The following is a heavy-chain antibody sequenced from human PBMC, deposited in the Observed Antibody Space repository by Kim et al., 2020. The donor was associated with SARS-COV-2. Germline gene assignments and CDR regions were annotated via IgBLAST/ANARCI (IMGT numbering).Heavy chain of an antibody. CDR1: GYSFSNNYY. D-gene: IGHD3-3*01. J-gene: IGHJ3*02. CDR2: INPNLGRT. Sequence: ASVKVSCKASGYSFSNNYYLNWVRQAPGQGLEWMGMINPNLGRTNHAVKFQDRVTMTRDMSTGTFYMELNSLTSGDTAVYYCASAPREGQRVAISGIVSTNDAFDIWGQGTTVTVSS. V-gene: IGHV1-46*02. CDR3: ASAPREGQRVAISGIVSTNDAFDI.